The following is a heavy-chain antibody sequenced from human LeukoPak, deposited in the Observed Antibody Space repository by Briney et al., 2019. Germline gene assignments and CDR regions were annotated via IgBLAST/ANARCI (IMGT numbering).Heavy chain of an antibody. D-gene: IGHD2-21*01. CDR2: ISGSGTST. V-gene: IGHV3-23*01. J-gene: IGHJ5*02. CDR1: GFNFASNW. CDR3: VKVSYDIVVTKNRIPKLSWLDP. Sequence: QSGGSLRLSCAASGFNFASNWMHWVRQTPGKGLEWVSGISGSGTSTYYAASVRGRFTISRDNSEKTLHLQMNSLRVEDTATYYCVKVSYDIVVTKNRIPKLSWLDPWGQGIMVAVSS.